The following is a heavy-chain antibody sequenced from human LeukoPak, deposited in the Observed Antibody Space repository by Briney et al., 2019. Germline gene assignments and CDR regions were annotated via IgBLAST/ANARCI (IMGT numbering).Heavy chain of an antibody. V-gene: IGHV4-59*01. Sequence: SETLSLTCTVSGGSISSYYWSWIRQPPGKGLEWIGYIYYSGSTNYNPSLKSRVTISVDTSKNQFSLKLSSVTAADTAVYYCARARERRPFDYWGQGTLVTVSS. CDR3: ARARERRPFDY. J-gene: IGHJ4*02. CDR2: IYYSGST. CDR1: GGSISSYY. D-gene: IGHD1-26*01.